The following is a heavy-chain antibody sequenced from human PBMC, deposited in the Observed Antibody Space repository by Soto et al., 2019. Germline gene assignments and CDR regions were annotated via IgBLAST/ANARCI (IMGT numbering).Heavy chain of an antibody. CDR2: ISSSSSYI. CDR1: GFTFSSYS. J-gene: IGHJ4*02. V-gene: IGHV3-21*01. D-gene: IGHD1-1*01. CDR3: ARAARDQWNGLVDY. Sequence: PGGSLRLSCAASGFTFSSYSMNWVRQAPGKGLEWVSSISSSSSYIYYADSVKGRFTISRDNAKNSPYLQMNGLRAEDTAVYYCARAARDQWNGLVDYWGQGTLVTVSS.